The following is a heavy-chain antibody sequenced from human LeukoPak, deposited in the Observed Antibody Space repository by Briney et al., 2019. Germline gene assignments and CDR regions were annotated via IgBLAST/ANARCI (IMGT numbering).Heavy chain of an antibody. CDR1: GGPFSGYY. Sequence: PSETLSLTCAVYGGPFSGYYWSWIRQPPGKGLEWIGEINHSGSTNYNPSLKSRVTISVDTSKNQFSLKLSSVTAADTAVYYCARHLGYCSSTSCYNYYFDYWGQGTLVTVSS. J-gene: IGHJ4*02. CDR3: ARHLGYCSSTSCYNYYFDY. CDR2: INHSGST. V-gene: IGHV4-34*01. D-gene: IGHD2-2*02.